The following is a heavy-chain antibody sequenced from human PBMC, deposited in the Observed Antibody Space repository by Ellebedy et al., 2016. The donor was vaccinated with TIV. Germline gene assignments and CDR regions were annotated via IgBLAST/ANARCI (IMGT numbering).Heavy chain of an antibody. J-gene: IGHJ6*02. CDR1: GGSISSSSYY. D-gene: IGHD3-10*01. Sequence: MPSETLSLTCTVSGGSISSSSYYWGWIRQPPGKGLEWIGSIYYSGSTYYNPSLKSRVTISVDTSKNQFSLKLSSVTAADTAVYYCARHLSYYGSGSYYFPMDVWGQGTTVTVSS. CDR2: IYYSGST. V-gene: IGHV4-39*01. CDR3: ARHLSYYGSGSYYFPMDV.